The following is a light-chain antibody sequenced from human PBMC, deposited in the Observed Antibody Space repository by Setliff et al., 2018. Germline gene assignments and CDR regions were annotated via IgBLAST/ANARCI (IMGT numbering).Light chain of an antibody. CDR1: TSDVASYNF. V-gene: IGLV2-23*02. CDR3: CSYAGSNTLV. CDR2: EVR. J-gene: IGLJ2*01. Sequence: QSALTQPAPVSGSPGQSITISCTGTTSDVASYNFVSWYQKVPGKAPKLLIYEVRKRSSGVSSRFSGAKSGITASLTISSLQPEDEADYFCCSYAGSNTLVFGGGTKVTVL.